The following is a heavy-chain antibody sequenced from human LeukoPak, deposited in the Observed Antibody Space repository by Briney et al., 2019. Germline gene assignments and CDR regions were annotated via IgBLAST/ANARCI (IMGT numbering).Heavy chain of an antibody. CDR2: IHTAGTT. Sequence: PSETLSLTCIVSGGSINAYYWSWIRLPAGKGLEWIGHIHTAGTTYNNPSLKSRISMSVDTSKNQFSLRLSSVTAADTAVYYCTRGSIAYYYMDVWGKGTTVTISS. D-gene: IGHD3-22*01. CDR3: TRGSIAYYYMDV. J-gene: IGHJ6*03. CDR1: GGSINAYY. V-gene: IGHV4-4*07.